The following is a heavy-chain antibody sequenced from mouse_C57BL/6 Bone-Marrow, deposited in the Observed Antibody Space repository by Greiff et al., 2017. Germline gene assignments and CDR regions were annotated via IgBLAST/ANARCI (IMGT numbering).Heavy chain of an antibody. V-gene: IGHV5-4*01. D-gene: IGHD2-5*01. Sequence: EVQVVESGGGLVKPGGSLKLSCAASGFTFSSYAMSWVRQTPEKRLEWVATISDGGSYTYYPDNVKGRYTISRDNAKNNLYLQMSHLKSEDTAMYYCARDPRYSNYEGFAYWGQGTLVTVSA. CDR3: ARDPRYSNYEGFAY. CDR1: GFTFSSYA. CDR2: ISDGGSYT. J-gene: IGHJ3*01.